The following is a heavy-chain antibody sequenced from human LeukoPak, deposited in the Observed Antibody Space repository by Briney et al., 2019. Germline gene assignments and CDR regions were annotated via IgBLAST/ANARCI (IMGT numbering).Heavy chain of an antibody. J-gene: IGHJ4*02. Sequence: KPSETLSLTCTVSGGSISSYYWSWLRQPPGKGLEWIGYIYYSGSTNYNPSLKSRVTISVDTSKNQFSLKLSSVTAADTAVYYCARHDYGDFDYWGQGTLVTVSS. V-gene: IGHV4-59*08. CDR3: ARHDYGDFDY. D-gene: IGHD4-17*01. CDR2: IYYSGST. CDR1: GGSISSYY.